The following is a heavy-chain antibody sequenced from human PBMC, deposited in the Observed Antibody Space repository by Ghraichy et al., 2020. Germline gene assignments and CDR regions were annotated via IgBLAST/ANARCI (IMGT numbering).Heavy chain of an antibody. V-gene: IGHV1-18*04. CDR3: ARDHRDIVSSRSRYFDY. CDR2: ISAYNGNT. CDR1: GYTFTSYG. D-gene: IGHD6-13*01. J-gene: IGHJ4*02. Sequence: ASVKVSCKASGYTFTSYGISWVRQAPGQGLEWMGWISAYNGNTNYAQKLQGRVTMTTDTSTSTAYMELRSLRSDDTAVYYCARDHRDIVSSRSRYFDYWGQGTLVTVSS.